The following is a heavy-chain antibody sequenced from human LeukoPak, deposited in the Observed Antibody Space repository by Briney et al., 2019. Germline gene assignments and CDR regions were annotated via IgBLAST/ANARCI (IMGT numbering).Heavy chain of an antibody. J-gene: IGHJ4*02. Sequence: GASVKVSCKASGGTFSSYAISWVRQAPGQGLEWMGRIIPILGIANYAQKFQGRVTITADKSTSTAYMELSSLRSEDTAVYYCARDRVRDSSGYYHDYWGQGTLVTVSS. CDR2: IIPILGIA. CDR3: ARDRVRDSSGYYHDY. V-gene: IGHV1-69*04. CDR1: GGTFSSYA. D-gene: IGHD3-22*01.